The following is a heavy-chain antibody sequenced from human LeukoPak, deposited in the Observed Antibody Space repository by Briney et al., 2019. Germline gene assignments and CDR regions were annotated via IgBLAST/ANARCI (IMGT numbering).Heavy chain of an antibody. CDR1: GYSISSGYY. CDR3: ARVDYGSGSQDY. V-gene: IGHV4-38-2*02. D-gene: IGHD3-10*01. J-gene: IGHJ4*02. Sequence: SETLSLTCTVSGYSISSGYYWGWIRQPPGKGLEWIGSIYHSGSTYYNPSLKSRVTISVDTSKNQFSLKLSSVTAADTAVYYCARVDYGSGSQDYWGQGTLVTVSS. CDR2: IYHSGST.